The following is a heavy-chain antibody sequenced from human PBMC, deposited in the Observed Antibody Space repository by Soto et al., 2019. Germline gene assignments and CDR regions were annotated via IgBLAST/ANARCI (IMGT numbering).Heavy chain of an antibody. Sequence: ASVKVSCKASGYTFTSYGISWVRQAPGQGLEWMGWISAYNGNTNYAQKLQGRVTMTTDTSTSTAYMEPRSLRSDDTAVYYCARDQVRHCSGGSCFWFDPWGQGSLVTVSS. J-gene: IGHJ5*02. CDR3: ARDQVRHCSGGSCFWFDP. CDR1: GYTFTSYG. CDR2: ISAYNGNT. D-gene: IGHD2-15*01. V-gene: IGHV1-18*01.